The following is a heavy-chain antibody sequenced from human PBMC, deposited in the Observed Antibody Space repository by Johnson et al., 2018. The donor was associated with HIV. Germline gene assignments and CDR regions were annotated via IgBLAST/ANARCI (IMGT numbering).Heavy chain of an antibody. CDR1: RFTFSTYG. D-gene: IGHD4-17*01. Sequence: QVLLVESGGGVVQPGRSLRLSCAASRFTFSTYGMHWVRQAPGKGLEWVAVISYDGSNKYYADSVKGRFTISRDNSKNTLYLQMNRLRSEDTAVYYCARMTTTVSHHDGFDIWGQGTMVTVSS. J-gene: IGHJ3*02. CDR3: ARMTTTVSHHDGFDI. CDR2: ISYDGSNK. V-gene: IGHV3-30*03.